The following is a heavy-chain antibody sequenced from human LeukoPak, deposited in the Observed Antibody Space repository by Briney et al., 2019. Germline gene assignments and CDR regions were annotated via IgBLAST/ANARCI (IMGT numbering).Heavy chain of an antibody. V-gene: IGHV3-64*01. CDR3: ARGNDSSGYYYFFDY. CDR1: GFAFSRYA. D-gene: IGHD3-22*01. J-gene: IGHJ4*02. CDR2: ISTNGGST. Sequence: GGSLRLSWAASGFAFSRYAMHWVRQAPGKGLEYVSAISTNGGSTYYASSVKGRFTISRDNSKNTLYLQMVNLRPEDMAVYYCARGNDSSGYYYFFDYWAREPWSPSPQ.